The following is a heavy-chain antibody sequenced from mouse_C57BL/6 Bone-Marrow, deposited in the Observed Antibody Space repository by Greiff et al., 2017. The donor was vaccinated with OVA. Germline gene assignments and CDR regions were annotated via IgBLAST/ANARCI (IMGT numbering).Heavy chain of an antibody. CDR2: IYPRSGNT. CDR3: ARYYYGKSWFAY. V-gene: IGHV1-81*01. CDR1: GYTFTSYG. J-gene: IGHJ3*01. Sequence: VQLQQSGAELARPGASVKLSCKASGYTFTSYGISWVKQRTGQGLEWIGEIYPRSGNTYYNEKFKGKATLTADKSSSTAYMELRSLTSEDSAVYVCARYYYGKSWFAYWGQGTLVTVSA. D-gene: IGHD2-1*01.